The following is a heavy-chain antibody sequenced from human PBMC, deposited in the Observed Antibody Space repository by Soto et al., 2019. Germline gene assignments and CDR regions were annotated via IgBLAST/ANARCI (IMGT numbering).Heavy chain of an antibody. D-gene: IGHD3-22*01. J-gene: IGHJ4*02. CDR1: GFIFSSYG. Sequence: QVQLVESGGGVVQPGRSLRLSCAASGFIFSSYGMHWVRQAPGKGLEWVAVTSYDGSNKYYADSVKGRFTISRDNSKNTLYLQMNSLRAEDTAVYYCAREYYYDSSGYPLDYWGQGTLVTVSS. V-gene: IGHV3-30*03. CDR2: TSYDGSNK. CDR3: AREYYYDSSGYPLDY.